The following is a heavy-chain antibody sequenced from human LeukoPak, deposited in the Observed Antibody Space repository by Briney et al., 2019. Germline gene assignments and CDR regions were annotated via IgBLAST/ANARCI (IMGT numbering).Heavy chain of an antibody. CDR3: AKGSKLVVITRDHYMAV. D-gene: IGHD3-22*01. Sequence: GGSLRLSCAASGFTFSSYVMHRVRQAPGKGLEWVAIISYDGSNEYYADSVKGRFTISRDNSKNTLYLQMNSLRAGDTAVYYCAKGSKLVVITRDHYMAVWGKGTTVTISS. J-gene: IGHJ6*03. V-gene: IGHV3-30*04. CDR2: ISYDGSNE. CDR1: GFTFSSYV.